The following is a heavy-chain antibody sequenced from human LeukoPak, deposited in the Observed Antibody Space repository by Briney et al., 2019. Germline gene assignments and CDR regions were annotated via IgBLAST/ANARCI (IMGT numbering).Heavy chain of an antibody. Sequence: PGGSLRLSCAASGFTFSSYAMSWVRQAPGKGLEWVANIKQDGSEKYYVDSVKGRFTISRDNAKNSLYLQMNSLRAEDTAVYYCARDAPHFYGDHPDYWGQGTLVTVSS. CDR3: ARDAPHFYGDHPDY. V-gene: IGHV3-7*01. CDR1: GFTFSSYA. J-gene: IGHJ4*02. D-gene: IGHD4-17*01. CDR2: IKQDGSEK.